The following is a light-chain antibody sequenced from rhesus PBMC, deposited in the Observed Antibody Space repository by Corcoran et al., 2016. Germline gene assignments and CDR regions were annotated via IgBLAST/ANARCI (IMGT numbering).Light chain of an antibody. Sequence: DIQMTQSPSSLSASVGDRVPITCRASQTISNYSSWYKRKPGKAPKLLIYDASSLQSGVPSRFSGSVSGTDFTLTISSLQPEDVAAYYCQQYKNYPSTFGPGTKLDIK. J-gene: IGKJ3*01. CDR2: DAS. CDR3: QQYKNYPST. CDR1: QTISNY. V-gene: IGKV1-41*01.